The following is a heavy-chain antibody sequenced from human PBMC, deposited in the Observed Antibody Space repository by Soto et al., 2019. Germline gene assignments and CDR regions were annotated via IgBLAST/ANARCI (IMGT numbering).Heavy chain of an antibody. CDR3: ARDLWGYCGTDCYPLDV. J-gene: IGHJ6*02. CDR1: GGTISRYY. D-gene: IGHD2-21*02. V-gene: IGHV4-59*01. Sequence: QVQLQESGPGLVKPSETLSLTCTVSGGTISRYYWSWIRQPPGKGLEWIGYMYNTGRTVYNPSFKRRVTISVDTSKNQCSLKLNSVTAADTAVYYCARDLWGYCGTDCYPLDVWGQGTTVTVSS. CDR2: MYNTGRT.